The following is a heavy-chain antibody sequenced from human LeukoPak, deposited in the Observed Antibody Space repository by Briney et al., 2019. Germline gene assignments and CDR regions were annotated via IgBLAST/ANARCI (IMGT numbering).Heavy chain of an antibody. CDR1: GGSISSYY. V-gene: IGHV4-4*07. D-gene: IGHD2-15*01. J-gene: IGHJ5*02. CDR2: IDTSGST. Sequence: PSETLSLTCTVSGGSISSYYWSWIRQPAGKGLEWIGRIDTSGSTNYNPSLKSRVTMSVDTSKNQFSLKLSSVTAADTAVYYCARDRYCSGGSCQFNWFDPWGQGTLVTVSS. CDR3: ARDRYCSGGSCQFNWFDP.